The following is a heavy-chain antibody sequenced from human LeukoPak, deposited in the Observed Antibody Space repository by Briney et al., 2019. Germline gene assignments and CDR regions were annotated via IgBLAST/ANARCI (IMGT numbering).Heavy chain of an antibody. CDR2: IYHSGST. CDR1: GYSINSGYY. CDR3: ARGLPYTFRVGQYYGSGSYSSYYYYMDV. D-gene: IGHD3-10*01. V-gene: IGHV4-38-2*02. J-gene: IGHJ6*03. Sequence: SETLSLTCTVSGYSINSGYYWGWIRQPPGKGLEWIGSIYHSGSTYYNPSLKSRVTISVDTSKNQFSLQLNSVTPEDTAVYYCARGLPYTFRVGQYYGSGSYSSYYYYMDVWGKGTTVTVSS.